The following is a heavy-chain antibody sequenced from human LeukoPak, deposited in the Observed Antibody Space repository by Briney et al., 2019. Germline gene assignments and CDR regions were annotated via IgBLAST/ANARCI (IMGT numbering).Heavy chain of an antibody. Sequence: SVKASCKASGGTFSSYAISWVRQAPGQGLERMGGIIPIFGTANYAQKFQGRLTITANKSTSTAYMELSSLRSEDTAVYYCARENCSSTSCWFDPWGQGTLVTVSS. CDR3: ARENCSSTSCWFDP. CDR1: GGTFSSYA. V-gene: IGHV1-69*06. CDR2: IIPIFGTA. J-gene: IGHJ5*02. D-gene: IGHD2-2*01.